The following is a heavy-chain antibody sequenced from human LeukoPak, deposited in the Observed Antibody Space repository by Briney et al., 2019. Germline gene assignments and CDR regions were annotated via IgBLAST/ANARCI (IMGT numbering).Heavy chain of an antibody. J-gene: IGHJ4*02. CDR3: ARGAYYGSGSYYNALDY. CDR2: IKQDGSEK. D-gene: IGHD3-10*01. V-gene: IGHV3-7*01. CDR1: GFTFSSYW. Sequence: GGSLRLSCAASGFTFSSYWMSWVRHAPGKGLEWVSNIKQDGSEKYYVDSVKGRFTISRDNAKNSLYLQMNSLRAEDTAVYYCARGAYYGSGSYYNALDYWGQGTLVTVSS.